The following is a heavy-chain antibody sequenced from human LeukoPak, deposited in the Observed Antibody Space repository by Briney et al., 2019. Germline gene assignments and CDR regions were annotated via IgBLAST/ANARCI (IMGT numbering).Heavy chain of an antibody. J-gene: IGHJ4*02. V-gene: IGHV1-46*01. D-gene: IGHD1-26*01. CDR3: TRPKDSGSHLFLFDY. CDR1: GYTFTSYY. CDR2: INPSDGST. Sequence: GASVKVSCKASGYTFTSYYMHWVRHAPGQGLEWMGIINPSDGSTNYAQKFQGRVTMTRDRSRSTVYLELSSLRSEDTAVYYCTRPKDSGSHLFLFDYWGQGTLVTVSS.